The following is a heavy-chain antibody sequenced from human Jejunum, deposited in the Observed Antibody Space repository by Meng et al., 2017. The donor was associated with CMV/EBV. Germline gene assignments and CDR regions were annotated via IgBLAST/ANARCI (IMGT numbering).Heavy chain of an antibody. CDR2: IKRAGTEK. J-gene: IGHJ3*01. CDR1: YW. CDR3: ARDRGCSLTSCDKGGDAFDV. V-gene: IGHV3-7*01. D-gene: IGHD2-2*02. Sequence: YWMGWVRQAPGKGPEWMANIKRAGTEKYYVDSVKARFTISRDNAKDSLYLQMHSLRAEDTAMYYCARDRGCSLTSCDKGGDAFDVWGLGTMVTVSS.